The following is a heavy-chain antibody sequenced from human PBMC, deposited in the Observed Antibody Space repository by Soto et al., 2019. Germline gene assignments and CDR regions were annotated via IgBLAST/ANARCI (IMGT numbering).Heavy chain of an antibody. CDR3: ARYVATITRNWFDP. Sequence: SETLSLTCTFSGCSVSSGSYYWSWIRQPPGKGLEWIGYIYYSGSTNYNPSLKSRVTISVDTSKNQFSLKLSSVTAADTAVYYCARYVATITRNWFDPWGQGTLVTVSS. CDR2: IYYSGST. V-gene: IGHV4-61*01. J-gene: IGHJ5*02. D-gene: IGHD5-12*01. CDR1: GCSVSSGSYY.